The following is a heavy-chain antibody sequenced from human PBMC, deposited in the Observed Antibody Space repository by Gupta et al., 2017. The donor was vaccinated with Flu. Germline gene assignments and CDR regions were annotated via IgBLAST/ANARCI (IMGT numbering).Heavy chain of an antibody. Sequence: QVQLVQSGAEVKKPGASVRVSCTASGYSFTGYFVHWIRQAPGRGFEWMGWINPTSGNPGDYAEQFQGRVSMTRDTSTNTVYMELSGLTSDDTAIYFCARDHTGAAGRHLDFWGQGTLVAVSS. J-gene: IGHJ4*02. V-gene: IGHV1-2*02. D-gene: IGHD6-13*01. CDR1: GYSFTGYF. CDR3: ARDHTGAAGRHLDF. CDR2: INPTSGNPG.